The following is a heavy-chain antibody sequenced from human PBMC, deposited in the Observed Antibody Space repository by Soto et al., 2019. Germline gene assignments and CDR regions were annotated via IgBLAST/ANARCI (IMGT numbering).Heavy chain of an antibody. CDR2: IREDGGET. Sequence: EVQLAESGGDLVQSGGSLRLSCATSGFTFSDYWMNWVRQARGKGLEWVASIREDGGETHYVDSVKGRFTISRYNARKSLYLQMTNLRVEDPAVYYCARDGETCVGNDCHRHFDSWGQGSLVSVSS. CDR1: GFTFSDYW. D-gene: IGHD5-12*01. V-gene: IGHV3-7*03. J-gene: IGHJ4*02. CDR3: ARDGETCVGNDCHRHFDS.